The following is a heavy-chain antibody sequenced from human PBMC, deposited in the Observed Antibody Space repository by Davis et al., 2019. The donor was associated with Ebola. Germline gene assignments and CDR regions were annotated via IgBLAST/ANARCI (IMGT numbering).Heavy chain of an antibody. CDR3: AGNSVTTRLDYYGMDV. Sequence: AASVKVSCKASGYTFTRFAIHWVRQAPGQRLEWMGWINAGNGNTIYSQSFQGRVTITRDTSASTVYMELSSLRSEDTAVYYCAGNSVTTRLDYYGMDVWGQGTMVTVSS. CDR1: GYTFTRFA. D-gene: IGHD4-17*01. CDR2: INAGNGNT. V-gene: IGHV1-3*01. J-gene: IGHJ6*02.